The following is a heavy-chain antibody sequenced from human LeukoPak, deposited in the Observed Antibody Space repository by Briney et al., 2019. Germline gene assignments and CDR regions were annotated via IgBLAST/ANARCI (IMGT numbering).Heavy chain of an antibody. CDR1: GFTFSSYG. CDR3: AKGKYSSSSIIDY. D-gene: IGHD6-6*01. V-gene: IGHV3-33*06. J-gene: IGHJ4*02. CDR2: IWYDGSNK. Sequence: PGGSLRLSCAASGFTFSSYGMHWVRQAPGKGLEWVAVIWYDGSNKYYADSVKGRFTISRDNSKNTLYLQMNRLRAEDTAVYYCAKGKYSSSSIIDYWGQGTLVTVSS.